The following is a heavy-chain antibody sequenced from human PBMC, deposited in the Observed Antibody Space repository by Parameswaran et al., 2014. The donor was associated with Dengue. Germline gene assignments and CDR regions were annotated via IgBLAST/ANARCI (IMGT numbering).Heavy chain of an antibody. V-gene: IGHV3-11*05. Sequence: VRQAPGKGLEWVSYISSSSSYTNYADSVKGRFTISRDNAKNSLYLQMNSLRAEDTAVYYCAREEMGIQTLDYWGQGTLVTVSS. CDR3: AREEMGIQTLDY. CDR2: ISSSSSYT. J-gene: IGHJ4*02. D-gene: IGHD5-24*01.